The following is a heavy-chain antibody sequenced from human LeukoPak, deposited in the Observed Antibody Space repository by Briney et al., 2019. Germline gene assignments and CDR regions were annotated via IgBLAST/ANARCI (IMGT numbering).Heavy chain of an antibody. D-gene: IGHD2-2*01. J-gene: IGHJ6*03. CDR3: ARAGVVPAAIVYYYYYMDV. CDR1: GFTFSSYS. CDR2: ISSSSCYI. Sequence: GGSLRLSRAASGFTFSSYSMNWVRQAPGKGLEWVSSISSSSCYIYYADSVKGRFTISRDNAKNSLYLQMNSLRAEDTAVYYCARAGVVPAAIVYYYYYMDVWGKGTTVTVSS. V-gene: IGHV3-21*01.